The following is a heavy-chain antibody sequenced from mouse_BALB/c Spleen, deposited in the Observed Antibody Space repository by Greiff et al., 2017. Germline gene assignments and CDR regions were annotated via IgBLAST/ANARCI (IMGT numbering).Heavy chain of an antibody. CDR3: AREGGQLGATGAMDY. CDR1: GFTFSSFG. CDR2: ISSGSSTI. V-gene: IGHV5-17*02. Sequence: DVQLVESGGGLVQPGGSRKLSCAASGFTFSSFGMHWVRQAPEKGLEWVAYISSGSSTIYYADTVKGRFTISRDNPKNTLFLQMTSLRAEDTAMYYCAREGGQLGATGAMDYWGQGTSVTVSS. D-gene: IGHD3-2*01. J-gene: IGHJ4*01.